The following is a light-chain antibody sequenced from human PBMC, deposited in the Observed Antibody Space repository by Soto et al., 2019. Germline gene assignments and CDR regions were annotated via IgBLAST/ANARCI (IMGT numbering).Light chain of an antibody. CDR2: GAS. J-gene: IGKJ1*01. CDR3: QQYTNWPPWT. CDR1: QSVSSY. Sequence: EIVMTQSPVTLSVSPGEGATLFCRASQSVSSYLAWYQQKPGQAPRLLIYGASTMATGIPARFSGSGSGTEFTLTISSLQSEDFAVYYCQQYTNWPPWTFGQGTKVEIK. V-gene: IGKV3-15*01.